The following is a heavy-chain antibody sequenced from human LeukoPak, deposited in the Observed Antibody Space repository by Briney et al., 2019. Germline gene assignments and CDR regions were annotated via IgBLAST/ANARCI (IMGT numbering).Heavy chain of an antibody. Sequence: SETLSLTCTVSGGSISSGDYSWSWIRQPPGKGLEWIGYIYYSGSTYYNPSLKSRVTISVDTSKNQFSLKLSSVTAADTAVYYCARVGTAIGGPGVQFDYWGQGTLVTVSS. CDR3: ARVGTAIGGPGVQFDY. J-gene: IGHJ4*02. V-gene: IGHV4-30-4*01. CDR1: GGSISSGDYS. CDR2: IYYSGST. D-gene: IGHD5-18*01.